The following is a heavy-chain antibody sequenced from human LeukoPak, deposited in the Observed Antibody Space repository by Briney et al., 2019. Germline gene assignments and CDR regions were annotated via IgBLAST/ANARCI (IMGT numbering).Heavy chain of an antibody. CDR3: AKDIEPSDDILTGYSFYFDY. J-gene: IGHJ4*02. CDR1: GGTFSSYA. V-gene: IGHV1-69*04. Sequence: SVKVSCKASGGTFSSYAISWVRQAPGQGLEWMGRIIPILGIANYAQKFQGRVTITADKSTSTAYMELSSLRSEDTAVYYCAKDIEPSDDILTGYSFYFDYWGQGTLVTVSS. CDR2: IIPILGIA. D-gene: IGHD3-9*01.